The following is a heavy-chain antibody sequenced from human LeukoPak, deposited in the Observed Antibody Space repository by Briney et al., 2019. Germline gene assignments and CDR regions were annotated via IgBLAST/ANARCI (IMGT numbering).Heavy chain of an antibody. CDR1: GFTVSSNY. J-gene: IGHJ4*02. Sequence: GGSLRLSCAVSGFTVSSNYMSWVRQPPGKGLEWVSVIYSGGSTYYADSVKGRFTISRHDSRDTLYLQMNSLRAEDTAVYYCARSRSVIHPAAYWGQGTLVTVSS. V-gene: IGHV3-53*04. CDR2: IYSGGST. D-gene: IGHD3-16*02. CDR3: ARSRSVIHPAAY.